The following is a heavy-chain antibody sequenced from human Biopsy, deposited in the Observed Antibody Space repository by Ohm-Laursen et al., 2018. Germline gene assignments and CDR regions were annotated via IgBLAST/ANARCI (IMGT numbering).Heavy chain of an antibody. V-gene: IGHV1-69*04. D-gene: IGHD3-10*01. CDR3: ARGGSGSGYYGMDV. CDR2: IIPIVGIT. J-gene: IGHJ6*02. Sequence: GSSVKVSCNASGGTFSGFAISWVRQAPGQGLVYLGRIIPIVGITNHAQTFQGRITLTADKSTFMVYMELSRLRSDDTAIYYCARGGSGSGYYGMDVWGQGATVSVSS. CDR1: GGTFSGFA.